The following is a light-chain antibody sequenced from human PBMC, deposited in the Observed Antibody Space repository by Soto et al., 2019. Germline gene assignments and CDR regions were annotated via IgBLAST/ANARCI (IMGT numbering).Light chain of an antibody. Sequence: QSALTQPASVSGSPGQSITISCTGTSSDVGGYNYVSWYQQHPGKAPKLMIYEVSNRPSGVSNRFSGSKSGNTASLTISGLQAEDEADYYCSSYTSSSTLHVVFGXXXXLTVL. V-gene: IGLV2-14*01. CDR2: EVS. CDR3: SSYTSSSTLHVV. CDR1: SSDVGGYNY. J-gene: IGLJ2*01.